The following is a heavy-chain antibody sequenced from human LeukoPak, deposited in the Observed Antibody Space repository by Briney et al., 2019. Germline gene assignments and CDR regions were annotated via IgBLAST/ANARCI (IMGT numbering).Heavy chain of an antibody. CDR1: GFTFSSYS. D-gene: IGHD5-18*01. CDR3: ARDSRALGQLWPG. J-gene: IGHJ4*02. V-gene: IGHV3-48*01. Sequence: GGSLRLSCAASGFTFSSYSMNWVRQAPGKGLEWVSSISSSSSTIYYADSVKGRFTISRDNAKNSLYLQMNSLRAEDTAVYYCARDSRALGQLWPGWGQGTLVTVSS. CDR2: ISSSSSTI.